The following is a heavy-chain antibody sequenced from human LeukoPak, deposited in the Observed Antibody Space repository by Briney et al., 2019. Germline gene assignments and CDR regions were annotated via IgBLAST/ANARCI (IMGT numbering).Heavy chain of an antibody. CDR2: ISHSGST. V-gene: IGHV4-34*01. D-gene: IGHD2-15*01. CDR3: ARGVWAGSATWSDY. J-gene: IGHJ4*02. CDR1: GGSFSGYH. Sequence: PSETLSLTCAVYGGSFSGYHFSWIRQPPGKGLEWIGEISHSGSTNYNPSLKSRVTISVDTSKNQFSLKLSSVTAADTAVYYCARGVWAGSATWSDYWGQGTLVTVSS.